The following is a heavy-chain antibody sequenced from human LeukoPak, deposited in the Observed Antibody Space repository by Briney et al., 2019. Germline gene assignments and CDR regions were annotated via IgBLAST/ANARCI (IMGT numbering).Heavy chain of an antibody. D-gene: IGHD3-3*01. CDR3: ARDHAFSYYYYYMDV. J-gene: IGHJ6*03. CDR1: AFTFSSYS. V-gene: IGHV3-7*01. CDR2: INQDGSEK. Sequence: GGSLRLSCAASAFTFSSYSMNWVRQAPGKGLEWVANINQDGSEKYYVDSVKGRFTISRDSAKNSLFLQMNSLRADDTAVYYCARDHAFSYYYYYMDVWGKGTTVTISS.